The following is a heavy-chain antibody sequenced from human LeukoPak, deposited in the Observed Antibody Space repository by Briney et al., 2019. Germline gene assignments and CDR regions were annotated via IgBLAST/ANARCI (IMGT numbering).Heavy chain of an antibody. Sequence: PGGSLRLSCAASGFTFSSYSMNWVRQAPGKGLEWVSSISSSSSYIYYADSVKGRFTISRDNSKSTLYLQMNSLRAEDTAVYYCAKAFNLPNWNRTPFDYWGQGTLVTVSS. J-gene: IGHJ4*02. V-gene: IGHV3-21*04. CDR2: ISSSSSYI. D-gene: IGHD1-1*01. CDR1: GFTFSSYS. CDR3: AKAFNLPNWNRTPFDY.